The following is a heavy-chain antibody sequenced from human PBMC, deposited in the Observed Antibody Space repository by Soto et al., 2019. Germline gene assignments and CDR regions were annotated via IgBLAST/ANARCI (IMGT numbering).Heavy chain of an antibody. V-gene: IGHV4-39*01. Sequence: QLQLQESDPGLVKPSETLSLTCTVSGGSISSSSYYWGWIRQPPGKGLEWIGSIYYSGSTYYNPSLKSRVTISVDTSKNQFSLKLSSVTAADTAVYYCAASRYYYDSSVDYWGQGTLVTVSS. J-gene: IGHJ4*02. CDR3: AASRYYYDSSVDY. CDR2: IYYSGST. CDR1: GGSISSSSYY. D-gene: IGHD3-22*01.